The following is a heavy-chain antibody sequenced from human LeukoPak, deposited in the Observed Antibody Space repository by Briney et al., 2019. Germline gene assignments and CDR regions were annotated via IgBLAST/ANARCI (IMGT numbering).Heavy chain of an antibody. Sequence: GGSLRLSCAASGFTFSSYAMSWVRQAPGKGLEWVSAISGSGGGTYYADSVKGRFTISRDNSKNTLYLQMNSLRAEDTAVYYCAKTITAMVKCYYGMDVWGKGTTVTVSS. J-gene: IGHJ6*04. CDR3: AKTITAMVKCYYGMDV. CDR2: ISGSGGGT. CDR1: GFTFSSYA. V-gene: IGHV3-23*01. D-gene: IGHD5-18*01.